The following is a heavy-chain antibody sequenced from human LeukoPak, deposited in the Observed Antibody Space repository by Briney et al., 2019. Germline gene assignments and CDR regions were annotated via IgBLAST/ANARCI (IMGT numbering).Heavy chain of an antibody. J-gene: IGHJ4*02. V-gene: IGHV1-2*02. CDR2: INPKSGGT. Sequence: GASVKVSCKASGKNFTGYYTHWVRQAPGQGLEWMGWINPKSGGTNYAQKFQGRVTMTRDTSISTAYMELSRLRSDDTAVYYCARDPAVVGEYFDYWGQGTLVTVSS. D-gene: IGHD1-26*01. CDR3: ARDPAVVGEYFDY. CDR1: GKNFTGYY.